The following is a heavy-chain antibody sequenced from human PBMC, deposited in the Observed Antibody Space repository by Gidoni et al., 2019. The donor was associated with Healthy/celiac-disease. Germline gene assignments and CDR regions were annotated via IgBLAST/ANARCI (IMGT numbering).Heavy chain of an antibody. CDR2: IIPILGIA. D-gene: IGHD6-19*01. J-gene: IGHJ4*02. CDR3: ARAVAVASSFDY. V-gene: IGHV1-69*04. CDR1: GGTFSSYA. Sequence: QVQLVQSGAEVKKPGSSVKVSCKASGGTFSSYAISWVRQAPGQGLEWMGRIIPILGIANYAQKFQGRVTITADKSTSTAYMELSSLRSEDTAVYYSARAVAVASSFDYWGQGTLVTVSS.